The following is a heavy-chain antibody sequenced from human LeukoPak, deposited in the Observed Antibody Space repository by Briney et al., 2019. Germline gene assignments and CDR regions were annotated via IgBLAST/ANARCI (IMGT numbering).Heavy chain of an antibody. V-gene: IGHV4-59*01. Sequence: PSETLSPTCTVSGGSISTYYWNWIRQPPGKGLEWIGYIYHSGNTNYNPSLQSRVTISVDTSKNQFSLNLRSVTAADTAVYYCARGGAPRLHFQSWGQGTLVTVSS. J-gene: IGHJ1*01. CDR3: ARGGAPRLHFQS. CDR2: IYHSGNT. D-gene: IGHD6-6*01. CDR1: GGSISTYY.